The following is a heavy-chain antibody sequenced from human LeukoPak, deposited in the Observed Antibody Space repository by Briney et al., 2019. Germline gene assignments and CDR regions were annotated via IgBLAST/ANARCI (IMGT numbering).Heavy chain of an antibody. V-gene: IGHV3-23*01. CDR3: AKGNKQQLSPSDY. D-gene: IGHD6-13*01. CDR2: ISGSGGST. Sequence: GGSLRLSCAASGFTFSSYEMNWVRQAPGKGLEWVSVISGSGGSTYYADSVKGRFTISRDNSKNTLYLQMNSLGAEDTAVYYCAKGNKQQLSPSDYWGQGTLVTVSS. CDR1: GFTFSSYE. J-gene: IGHJ4*02.